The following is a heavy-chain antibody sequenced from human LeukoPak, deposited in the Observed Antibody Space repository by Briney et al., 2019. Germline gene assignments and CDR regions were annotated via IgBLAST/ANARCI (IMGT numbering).Heavy chain of an antibody. V-gene: IGHV4-4*02. Sequence: PSETLSLTCAVSGDSITSSKWWCWVRQSPEKGLEWIGEIYHSGTTNYNPSLKSRVTISVDKSKNQFSLNLSSVTAADTAVYYCASGSHAVTTHFDYWGQGTLVTVSS. D-gene: IGHD3-16*01. J-gene: IGHJ4*02. CDR2: IYHSGTT. CDR3: ASGSHAVTTHFDY. CDR1: GDSITSSKW.